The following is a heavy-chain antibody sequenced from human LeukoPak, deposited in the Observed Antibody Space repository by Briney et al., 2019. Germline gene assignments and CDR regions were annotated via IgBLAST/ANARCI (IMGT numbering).Heavy chain of an antibody. CDR1: GGSISSYY. CDR3: ARGTIFGVVIDAFDI. V-gene: IGHV4-59*12. J-gene: IGHJ3*02. Sequence: SETLSLTCTVSGGSISSYYWSWIRQPPGKGLEWIGYIYYSGSTNYNPSLKSRVTISVDTSKNQFSLKLSSVTAADTAVYYCARGTIFGVVIDAFDIWGQGTMVTVSS. CDR2: IYYSGST. D-gene: IGHD3-3*01.